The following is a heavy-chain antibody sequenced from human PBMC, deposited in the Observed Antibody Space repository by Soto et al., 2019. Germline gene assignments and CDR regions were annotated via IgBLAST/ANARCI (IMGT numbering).Heavy chain of an antibody. Sequence: ASVKVSCKASGYTFTNYDINWVRQATGQGLEWLGWMNPSSGYTGYAQKFQGRVTTTGDASISTAYMELSSLTSADTAVYYCARFVRHQLPTIDYWGQGALVTVSS. V-gene: IGHV1-8*01. J-gene: IGHJ4*02. D-gene: IGHD1-26*01. CDR2: MNPSSGYT. CDR1: GYTFTNYD. CDR3: ARFVRHQLPTIDY.